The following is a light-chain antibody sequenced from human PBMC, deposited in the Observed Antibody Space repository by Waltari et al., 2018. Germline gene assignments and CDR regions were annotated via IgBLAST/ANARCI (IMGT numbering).Light chain of an antibody. Sequence: DIVMTQSPDSLAVSLGERATINCKSSQSVLYSSNNKNYLAVYQQKEGQPPKLLIYWASTRESGVPDRVSGSGSGTDFTLTISSLQAEDVAVYYCQQYYNTPSTFGPGTKVDIK. CDR1: QSVLYSSNNKNY. CDR3: QQYYNTPST. CDR2: WAS. V-gene: IGKV4-1*01. J-gene: IGKJ3*01.